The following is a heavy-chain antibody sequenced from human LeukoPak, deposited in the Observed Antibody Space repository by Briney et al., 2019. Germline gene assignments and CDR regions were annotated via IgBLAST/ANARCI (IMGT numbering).Heavy chain of an antibody. Sequence: GGSLRLSCAASGFTFSSYAMSWVRQAPGKGLEWVSVIYSGGSTYYADSVKGRFTISRDNSKNTLYLQMNSLRAEDTAVYYCARSYMDVWGQGTTVTVSS. CDR3: ARSYMDV. CDR1: GFTFSSYA. V-gene: IGHV3-66*01. J-gene: IGHJ6*02. D-gene: IGHD1-26*01. CDR2: IYSGGST.